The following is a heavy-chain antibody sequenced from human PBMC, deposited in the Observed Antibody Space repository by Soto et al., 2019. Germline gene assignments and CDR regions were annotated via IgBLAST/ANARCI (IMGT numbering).Heavy chain of an antibody. J-gene: IGHJ4*02. V-gene: IGHV3-23*01. Sequence: EVQLLESGGGLVQPGGSLRLSCAASGFTFSSYAMPWVRQAPGKGLEWVSSIITTGGTKYYADSVKGRFTISRDNSKNTVYLQATSLRAEDTAVYYCGKDCTGGSCRAGYWGQGTLVTVSS. CDR1: GFTFSSYA. CDR3: GKDCTGGSCRAGY. D-gene: IGHD2-15*01. CDR2: IITTGGTK.